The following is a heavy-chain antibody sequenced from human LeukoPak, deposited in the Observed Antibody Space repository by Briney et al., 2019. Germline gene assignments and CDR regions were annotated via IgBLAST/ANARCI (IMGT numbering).Heavy chain of an antibody. D-gene: IGHD3-22*01. CDR2: IYYSGST. CDR3: ARDGNYHDSSGYFPPAFDI. CDR1: GGSVNSGTYY. J-gene: IGHJ3*02. V-gene: IGHV4-61*01. Sequence: SETLSLTCTVSGGSVNSGTYYWSWIRQPPGKGLEWIGYIYYSGSTNYNPSLKSRVTISVDTSKNQFSLKLSSVTAADTAVYYCARDGNYHDSSGYFPPAFDIWGQGTMVTVSS.